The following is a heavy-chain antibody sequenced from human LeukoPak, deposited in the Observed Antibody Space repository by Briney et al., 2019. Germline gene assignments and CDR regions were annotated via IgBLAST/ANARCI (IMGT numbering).Heavy chain of an antibody. CDR1: GFTFSSYA. CDR2: ISGSGGST. V-gene: IGHV3-23*01. CDR3: ARDFTGWELPNLFDP. J-gene: IGHJ5*02. D-gene: IGHD1-26*01. Sequence: SLRLSCASSGFTFSSYARSWVRQAPGKGLDWVSAISGSGGSTSSADSVKGRFTISRDNSKNTMYPQMNRLRAEDTAVYSCARDFTGWELPNLFDPWGQGTLVTVSS.